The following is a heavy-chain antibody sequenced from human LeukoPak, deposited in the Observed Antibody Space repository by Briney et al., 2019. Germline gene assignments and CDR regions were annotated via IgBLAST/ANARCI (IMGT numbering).Heavy chain of an antibody. Sequence: GGSLRLSCAASGFTFSSYSMNWVRQAPGKGLEWISYISGSSSTIYYADSVKGRFTISRDNAKNSLYLQMNSLSDEDTAVFYCAREGPSDFDSWGQGTLITVSS. CDR3: AREGPSDFDS. V-gene: IGHV3-48*02. J-gene: IGHJ4*02. CDR1: GFTFSSYS. D-gene: IGHD2-2*01. CDR2: ISGSSSTI.